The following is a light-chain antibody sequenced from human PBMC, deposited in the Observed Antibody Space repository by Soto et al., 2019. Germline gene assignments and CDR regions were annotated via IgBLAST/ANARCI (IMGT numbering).Light chain of an antibody. CDR2: GAS. CDR3: HQYNHWHT. Sequence: EIVRTQSPATLSVSPGERATLSCSASQSVSSNLAWYQQKPGQAPRLLIYGASTRATGVPARFSGTGSGTEFTLTSSRLQSEDLAVYYCHQYNHWHTLGQGTKLEIK. V-gene: IGKV3-15*01. J-gene: IGKJ2*01. CDR1: QSVSSN.